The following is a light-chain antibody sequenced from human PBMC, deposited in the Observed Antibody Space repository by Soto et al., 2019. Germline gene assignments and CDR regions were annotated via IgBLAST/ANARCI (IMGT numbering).Light chain of an antibody. V-gene: IGKV3-15*01. J-gene: IGKJ1*01. CDR1: QSVSSN. CDR3: QQYNNWPET. CDR2: GAS. Sequence: DIVMPQSPAPLSVSPGERAPLSCRASQSVSSNLAWYQQKPGQAPRLLIYGASTRATGIPARFSGSGSGTEFTLTISSLQSEDFAVYYCQQYNNWPETFGQGTKVEIK.